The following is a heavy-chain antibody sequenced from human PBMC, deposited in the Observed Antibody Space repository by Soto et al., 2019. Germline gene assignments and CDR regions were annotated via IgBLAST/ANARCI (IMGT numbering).Heavy chain of an antibody. V-gene: IGHV3-30*18. J-gene: IGHJ4*02. D-gene: IGHD3-10*01. CDR1: GFTFDNCG. CDR2: ISHDGNNK. Sequence: QVQLVESGGGVVQPGRSLRLSCAASGFTFDNCGMHWVRQAPGKGLEWVTFISHDGNNKYHAGSVKGRFAISRDNSKNMLFLQMNSLTAEDTAVYYCAKDDQGVSLRFGELPQSDYWGQGTLVTVSS. CDR3: AKDDQGVSLRFGELPQSDY.